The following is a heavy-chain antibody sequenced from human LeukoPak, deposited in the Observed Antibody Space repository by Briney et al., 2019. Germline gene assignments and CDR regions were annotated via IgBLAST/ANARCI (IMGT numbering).Heavy chain of an antibody. V-gene: IGHV3-53*01. CDR3: AKLVNDAFDI. J-gene: IGHJ3*02. CDR1: GFTVSSNY. Sequence: GGSLRLTCAASGFTVSSNYMSWVRQAPGKGLEWVSVIYSGGSTYYADSVKGRFTISRDNSKNTLYLQMNSLRAEDTAVYYCAKLVNDAFDIWGQGTMVTVSS. CDR2: IYSGGST. D-gene: IGHD1-1*01.